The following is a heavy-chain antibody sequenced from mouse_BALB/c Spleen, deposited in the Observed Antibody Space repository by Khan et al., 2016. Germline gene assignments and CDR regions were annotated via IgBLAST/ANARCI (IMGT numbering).Heavy chain of an antibody. CDR2: IYPGDGDT. D-gene: IGHD2-3*01. CDR1: GYAFSSYW. J-gene: IGHJ2*01. V-gene: IGHV1-80*01. CDR3: ARDGLTWAFDY. Sequence: QVQLQQSGAELVRPGSSVKISCKASGYAFSSYWMNWVKQRPGQGLEWIGQIYPGDGDTNYNGKFKGKATLTADKSSSTAYMQLSSLTSEDSAVYFCARDGLTWAFDYWGQGTTLTVSS.